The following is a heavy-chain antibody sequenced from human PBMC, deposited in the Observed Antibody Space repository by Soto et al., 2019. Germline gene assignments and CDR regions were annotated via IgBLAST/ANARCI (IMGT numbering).Heavy chain of an antibody. Sequence: PGESLKISCKGSGYSFTSYWISWVRQMPGKGLEWMGRIDPSDSYTNYSPSFQGHVTISADKPISTAYLQWSSLKASDTAMYYCARLPYSAGIYTPSNAFDIWGQGTMVTVSS. D-gene: IGHD6-25*01. J-gene: IGHJ3*02. V-gene: IGHV5-10-1*01. CDR2: IDPSDSYT. CDR3: ARLPYSAGIYTPSNAFDI. CDR1: GYSFTSYW.